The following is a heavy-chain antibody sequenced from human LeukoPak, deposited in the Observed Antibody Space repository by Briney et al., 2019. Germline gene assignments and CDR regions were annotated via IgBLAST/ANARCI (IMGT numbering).Heavy chain of an antibody. CDR3: ARAHSSSDYYYYYMDV. CDR1: GFTVSSNY. J-gene: IGHJ6*03. V-gene: IGHV3-53*01. CDR2: IYSGGST. D-gene: IGHD6-6*01. Sequence: PGGSLRLSCAASGFTVSSNYMSWVRQAPGKGLELVSVIYSGGSTYYADSVKGRFTISRDNSKNTLYLQMNSLRAEDTAVYYCARAHSSSDYYYYYMDVWGKGTTVTVSS.